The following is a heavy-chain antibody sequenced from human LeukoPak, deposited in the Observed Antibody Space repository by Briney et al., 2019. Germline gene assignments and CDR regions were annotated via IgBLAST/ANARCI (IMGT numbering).Heavy chain of an antibody. CDR1: GDSISSGGYS. CDR3: ARYSSTWPYWYFDL. J-gene: IGHJ2*01. CDR2: ISHSGST. D-gene: IGHD6-13*01. Sequence: SQTLSLTCAVSGDSISSGGYSWSWIRQPPGKGLEWIGYISHSGSTYYNPSLKSRVTISVDRSKNQFSLKLTSETAADTAVYYCARYSSTWPYWYFDLWGRGTLVTVSS. V-gene: IGHV4-30-2*01.